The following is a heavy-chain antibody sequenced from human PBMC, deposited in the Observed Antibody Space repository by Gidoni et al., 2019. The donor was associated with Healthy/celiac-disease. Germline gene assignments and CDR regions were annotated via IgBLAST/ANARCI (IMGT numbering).Heavy chain of an antibody. D-gene: IGHD6-19*01. CDR3: ARTPLYSSGHDY. Sequence: HVTLKESGPALVKPTQTLTLTCTFSGFSLSTSGMRVSWIRQPPGKALEWLARIDWDDDKFYSTSLKTRLTISKDTSKNQVVLTMTNMDPVDTATYYCARTPLYSSGHDYWGQGTLVTVSS. CDR2: IDWDDDK. CDR1: GFSLSTSGMR. V-gene: IGHV2-70*04. J-gene: IGHJ4*02.